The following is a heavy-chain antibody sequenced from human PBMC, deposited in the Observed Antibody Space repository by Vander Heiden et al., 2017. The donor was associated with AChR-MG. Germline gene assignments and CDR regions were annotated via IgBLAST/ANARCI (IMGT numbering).Heavy chain of an antibody. CDR2: INHSGST. Sequence: QVQLQQWGAGLLKPSATLSLTCAVYGGCFSGYYWSWIRQPPGKGLEWIGEINHSGSTNYNPSIKRRVTIAVDTSKNQFSLKRSSVTAAETAVYYCARYRNNSVSDYYYYYYGMDVWGQGTTVTVSS. CDR1: GGCFSGYY. J-gene: IGHJ6*02. D-gene: IGHD3-10*01. CDR3: ARYRNNSVSDYYYYYYGMDV. V-gene: IGHV4-34*01.